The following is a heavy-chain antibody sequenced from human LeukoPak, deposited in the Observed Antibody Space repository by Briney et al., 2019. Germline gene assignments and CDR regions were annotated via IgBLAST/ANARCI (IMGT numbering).Heavy chain of an antibody. J-gene: IGHJ6*03. D-gene: IGHD3-3*01. CDR3: ARVEKSHYDSLYYMDV. V-gene: IGHV1-69*05. CDR1: GGTFSSYA. CDR2: IIPIFGTA. Sequence: SVKVSCKASGGTFSSYAISWVRQAPGQGLEWMGGIIPIFGTANYAQKFQGRVTITTDESTSTAYLELSSLRSEDTAVYYCARVEKSHYDSLYYMDVWGKGTTVTVSS.